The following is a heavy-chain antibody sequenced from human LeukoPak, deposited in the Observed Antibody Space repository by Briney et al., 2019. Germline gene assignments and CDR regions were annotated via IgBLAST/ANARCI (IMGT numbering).Heavy chain of an antibody. V-gene: IGHV5-51*01. Sequence: GESLKISCQGSGYSFTSYWIGWVRQMPGKGLEWMGIIYPGDSDIRYSPSFQGQVTISANQSISTAYLQWSSLKASDTAMYYCARQPSDTFDIWGQGTMVTVSS. CDR1: GYSFTSYW. CDR3: ARQPSDTFDI. CDR2: IYPGDSDI. J-gene: IGHJ3*02.